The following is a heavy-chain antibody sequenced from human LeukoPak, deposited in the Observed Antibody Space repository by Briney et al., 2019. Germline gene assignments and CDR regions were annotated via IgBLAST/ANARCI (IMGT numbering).Heavy chain of an antibody. J-gene: IGHJ1*01. CDR2: ISYDGRNK. CDR1: GFTFSSYG. D-gene: IGHD5-18*01. CDR3: AKDSPLSGYSFGWYFQQ. Sequence: GGSLRLSCAASGFTFSSYGMHWVRQAPGKGLEWVAVISYDGRNKYYADSVKGRFTISRDNSKNTLYLQTNSLRAEDTAVYYCAKDSPLSGYSFGWYFQQWGQGTLVTVSS. V-gene: IGHV3-30*18.